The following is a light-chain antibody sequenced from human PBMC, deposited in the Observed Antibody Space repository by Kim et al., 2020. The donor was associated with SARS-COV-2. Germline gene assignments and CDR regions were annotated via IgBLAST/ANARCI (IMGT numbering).Light chain of an antibody. J-gene: IGLJ3*02. CDR3: SSYTSSSSWV. V-gene: IGLV2-14*03. Sequence: GQSITISCPGTSSDVGAYDYVSWYQQLPGKAPNLMIYDVSERPSGVSYRFSGSKSGNTASLTISRLRAEDEADYYCSSYTSSSSWVFGGGTKLTVL. CDR1: SSDVGAYDY. CDR2: DVS.